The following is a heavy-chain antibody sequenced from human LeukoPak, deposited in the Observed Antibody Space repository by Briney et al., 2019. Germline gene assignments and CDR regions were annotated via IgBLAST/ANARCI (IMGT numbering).Heavy chain of an antibody. J-gene: IGHJ5*02. Sequence: SETLSLTCTVSGGSISSYYWSWIRQPPGKGLEWIGYIYYSGSTSYNPSLESRVTISVDTSKNQFSLKLSSVTAADTAVYYCARGTHSPRFATNWFDPWGQGTLVTASS. CDR1: GGSISSYY. V-gene: IGHV4-59*12. CDR3: ARGTHSPRFATNWFDP. CDR2: IYYSGST. D-gene: IGHD2-21*01.